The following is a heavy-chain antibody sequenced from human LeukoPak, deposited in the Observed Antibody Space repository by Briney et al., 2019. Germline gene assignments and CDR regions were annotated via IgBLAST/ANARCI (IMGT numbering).Heavy chain of an antibody. V-gene: IGHV3-74*01. CDR2: INNDGSRT. CDR1: GFTFSSHW. J-gene: IGHJ2*01. D-gene: IGHD4-17*01. CDR3: AREDYNDSGWYFDL. Sequence: GGSLRLSCAASGFTFSSHWMHWVSQAPGKGLGWVSRINNDGSRTTYADSVKGRFTISRDNAKKTLYLQMNRLRAEDTAVYFCAREDYNDSGWYFDLWGRGTLVTVSS.